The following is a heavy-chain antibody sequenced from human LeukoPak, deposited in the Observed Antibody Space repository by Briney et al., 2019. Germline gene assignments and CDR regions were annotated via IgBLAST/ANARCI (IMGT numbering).Heavy chain of an antibody. V-gene: IGHV5-10-1*01. CDR2: IDPSDSYT. D-gene: IGHD6-19*01. CDR3: ARRTPGYSSGWSTYYYYGMDV. Sequence: GESLKISCKGSGYSFTSYWISWVRQMPGKGLEWMGRIDPSDSYTNYSPSFQGHVTISADKSISTAYLQWSSLKASDTAMYYCARRTPGYSSGWSTYYYYGMDVWGQGTTVTVSS. J-gene: IGHJ6*02. CDR1: GYSFTSYW.